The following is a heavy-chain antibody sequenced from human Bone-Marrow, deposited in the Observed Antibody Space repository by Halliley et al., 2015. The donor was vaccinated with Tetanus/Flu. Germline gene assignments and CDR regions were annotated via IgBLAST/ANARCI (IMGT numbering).Heavy chain of an antibody. CDR3: ARRGLQALDS. CDR1: GGSINSGGFY. V-gene: IGHV4-31*03. D-gene: IGHD3-10*01. CDR2: IFYTGHT. Sequence: TLSLTCTVSGGSINSGGFYWTWIRQHPGKGLEWIGYIFYTGHTYYNPSLRSRLTISLDTSENQFSLNLRSVTAADTAVYYCARRGLQALDSWGQGTLVTVSS. J-gene: IGHJ4*02.